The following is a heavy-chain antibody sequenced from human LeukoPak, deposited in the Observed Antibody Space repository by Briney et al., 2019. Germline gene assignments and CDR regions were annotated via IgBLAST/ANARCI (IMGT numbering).Heavy chain of an antibody. D-gene: IGHD5/OR15-5a*01. CDR2: IYSGGST. CDR3: ATSLPPPDYCYGMDV. CDR1: GFTVSSNS. J-gene: IGHJ6*02. Sequence: GGSLRLSCAASGFTVSSNSMSWVRQAPGKGLEWVSVIYSGGSTYYADSVKGRFTISRDNSKNTLYLQMNSLRAEDTAVYYCATSLPPPDYCYGMDVWGQGTTVTVSS. V-gene: IGHV3-66*01.